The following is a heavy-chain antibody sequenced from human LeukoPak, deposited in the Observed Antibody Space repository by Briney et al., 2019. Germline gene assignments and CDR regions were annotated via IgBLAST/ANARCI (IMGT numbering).Heavy chain of an antibody. V-gene: IGHV4-39*07. CDR1: GGSISSSSYY. D-gene: IGHD3-3*01. J-gene: IGHJ4*02. CDR2: IYYSGST. CDR3: ARAHQSYYDFWGGYPSPYYFDY. Sequence: SETLSLTCTVSGGSISSSSYYWGWIRQPPGKGLEWIGSIYYSGSTNYNPSLKSRVTISVDTSKNQFSLKLSSVTAADTAVYYCARAHQSYYDFWGGYPSPYYFDYWGQGTLVTVSS.